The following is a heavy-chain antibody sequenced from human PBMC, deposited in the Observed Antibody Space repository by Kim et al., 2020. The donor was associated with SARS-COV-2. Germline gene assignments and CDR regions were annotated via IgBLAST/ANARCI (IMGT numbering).Heavy chain of an antibody. CDR3: ARGRYSSSWYLLVFDY. CDR2: INHSGST. Sequence: SETLSLTCAVYGGSFSGYYWSWIRQPPGKGLEWIGEINHSGSTNYNPSLKSRVTISVDTSKNQFSLKLSSVTAADTAVYYCARGRYSSSWYLLVFDYWGQGTLVTVSS. V-gene: IGHV4-34*01. CDR1: GGSFSGYY. D-gene: IGHD6-13*01. J-gene: IGHJ4*02.